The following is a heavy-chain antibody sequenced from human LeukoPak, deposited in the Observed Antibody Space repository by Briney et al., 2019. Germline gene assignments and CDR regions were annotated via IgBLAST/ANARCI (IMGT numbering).Heavy chain of an antibody. J-gene: IGHJ6*02. Sequence: GGSLRLSCAASGFTFSSYWMSWVRQAPGKGLEWVANIKQDGSEKYYVDSVKGRFTISRDNAKNSLYLQMNSLRAEDTAVYYCARSVLRFLECRHYYYCGMDVWGQGTTVTVSS. CDR2: IKQDGSEK. D-gene: IGHD3-3*01. CDR3: ARSVLRFLECRHYYYCGMDV. V-gene: IGHV3-7*01. CDR1: GFTFSSYW.